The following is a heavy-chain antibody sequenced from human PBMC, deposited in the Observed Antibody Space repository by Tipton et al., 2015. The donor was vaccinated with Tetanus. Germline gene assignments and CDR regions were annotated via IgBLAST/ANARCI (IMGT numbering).Heavy chain of an antibody. CDR3: ARTVRRWLQSDS. D-gene: IGHD5-24*01. CDR1: GGPMNSDY. Sequence: TLSLTCNVSGGPMNSDYWSWLRQPPGKGLEWLGYIYYSGRTQYNPSLKSRVTISVDTSKSQFSLHLSSVTAADTAIYYCARTVRRWLQSDSWGQGTLVTVSS. V-gene: IGHV4-59*01. J-gene: IGHJ4*02. CDR2: IYYSGRT.